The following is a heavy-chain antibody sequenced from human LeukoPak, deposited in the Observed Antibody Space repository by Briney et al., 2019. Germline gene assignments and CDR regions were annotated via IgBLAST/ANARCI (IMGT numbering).Heavy chain of an antibody. CDR1: GDSVRSDTYY. CDR2: VYYSGRT. CDR3: VRGWLLTKFDY. D-gene: IGHD5-18*01. Sequence: SETLSLTCTVSGDSVRSDTYYWSWIRQPPGKGLEWIGYVYYSGRTNYNPSLKSRVTISVDTSRNQFSLKLRSVTAADTAVYYCVRGWLLTKFDYWGQGTLVTVSS. V-gene: IGHV4-61*01. J-gene: IGHJ4*02.